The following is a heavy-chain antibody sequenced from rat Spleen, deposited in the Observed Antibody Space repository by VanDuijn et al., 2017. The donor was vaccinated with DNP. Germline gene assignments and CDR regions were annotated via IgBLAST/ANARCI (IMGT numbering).Heavy chain of an antibody. Sequence: EVQLVESGGGLVQPGRSLKLSCAASGFIFSYYDMAWVRQAPTKGLEWVASISTGCGNTYYRDSVKGRFTISRDDAKSALYLQIDSLRSEDTATYYCARDNYVTSGAMDAWGQGTSVTVSS. J-gene: IGHJ4*01. D-gene: IGHD1-11*01. V-gene: IGHV5-25*01. CDR3: ARDNYVTSGAMDA. CDR1: GFIFSYYD. CDR2: ISTGCGNT.